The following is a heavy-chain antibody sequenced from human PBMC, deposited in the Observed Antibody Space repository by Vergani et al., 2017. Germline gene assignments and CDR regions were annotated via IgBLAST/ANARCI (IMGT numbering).Heavy chain of an antibody. CDR1: VFTFNSYA. D-gene: IGHD2-2*01. J-gene: IGHJ3*01. V-gene: IGHV3-23*01. CDR2: INNNGGST. Sequence: QLLESGGDLIQPGGSLRLSCAASVFTFNSYAMTWVRQAPGKGMEWVSGINNNGGSTYYADSVKGRFTISRDNSKNKLYLQMTDLRGEDTPTYYCAQVCGSTSQPYGGGAFDVWGHGTMVTVPS. CDR3: AQVCGSTSQPYGGGAFDV.